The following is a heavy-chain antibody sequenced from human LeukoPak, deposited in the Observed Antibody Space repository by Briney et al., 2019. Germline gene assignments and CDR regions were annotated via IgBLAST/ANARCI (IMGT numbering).Heavy chain of an antibody. Sequence: PGGSLRLSCAASGFTFSSYWMGWVRQAPGKGLEWVANVKQDGSEKYYVDSVKGRFTISRDNAKNSLYLQMNSLRAEDTAVYYCARSARLMKGVVEVTALDDWGQGTLVTVSS. CDR1: GFTFSSYW. CDR3: ARSARLMKGVVEVTALDD. J-gene: IGHJ4*02. D-gene: IGHD3-3*01. CDR2: VKQDGSEK. V-gene: IGHV3-7*01.